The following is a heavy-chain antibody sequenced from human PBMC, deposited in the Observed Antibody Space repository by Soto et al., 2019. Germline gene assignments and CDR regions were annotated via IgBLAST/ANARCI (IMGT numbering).Heavy chain of an antibody. Sequence: GGSLRLSCAASGFTFSSYSMNWVRQAPGKGLEWVSSISSSSSYIYYADSVKGRFTISRDNAKNSLYLQMNSLRAEDTAVYYRARSRKAVAGTDYWGQGTVVPVSS. J-gene: IGHJ4*02. CDR3: ARSRKAVAGTDY. V-gene: IGHV3-21*01. CDR1: GFTFSSYS. D-gene: IGHD6-19*01. CDR2: ISSSSSYI.